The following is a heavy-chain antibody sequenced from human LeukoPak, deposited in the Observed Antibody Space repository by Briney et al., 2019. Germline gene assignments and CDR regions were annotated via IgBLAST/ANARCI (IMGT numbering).Heavy chain of an antibody. CDR2: IYTSGST. V-gene: IGHV4-59*10. CDR1: GGSISSYY. D-gene: IGHD5-12*01. CDR3: ARQYSGYDFQSD. J-gene: IGHJ4*02. Sequence: SETLSLTCAVYGGSISSYYWSWIRRPAGKGLEWIGRIYTSGSTNYNPSLKSRVTMSVDTSKNQFSLRLSSVTAADTAVYYCARQYSGYDFQSDWGQGTLVTVSS.